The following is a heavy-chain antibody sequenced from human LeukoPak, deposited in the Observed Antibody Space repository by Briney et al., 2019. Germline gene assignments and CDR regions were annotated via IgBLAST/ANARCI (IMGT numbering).Heavy chain of an antibody. CDR2: INPNSGGT. Sequence: ASVKVSCKASGYTFTGYYMHWVRQAPGQGLECMGWINPNSGGTNYAQKFQGRVTMTRDTSISTAYMELSRLRSDDTAVYYCARVRCSSTSCYIFIYWGQGTLVTVSS. D-gene: IGHD2-2*02. CDR1: GYTFTGYY. CDR3: ARVRCSSTSCYIFIY. J-gene: IGHJ4*02. V-gene: IGHV1-2*02.